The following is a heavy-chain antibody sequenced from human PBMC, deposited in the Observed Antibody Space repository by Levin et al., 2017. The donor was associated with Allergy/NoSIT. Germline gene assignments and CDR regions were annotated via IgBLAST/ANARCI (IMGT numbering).Heavy chain of an antibody. V-gene: IGHV4-59*01. Sequence: SETLSLTCSVYGGSISNYYWSWIRQPPGKGLEWIGYIYYSGSTIYKPSLKSRVTTSVDTSKNQFSLKLSSVTPADTAVYFCARVDPTYWYFDLWGRGTLVTVSS. J-gene: IGHJ2*01. CDR1: GGSISNYY. D-gene: IGHD3-9*01. CDR3: ARVDPTYWYFDL. CDR2: IYYSGST.